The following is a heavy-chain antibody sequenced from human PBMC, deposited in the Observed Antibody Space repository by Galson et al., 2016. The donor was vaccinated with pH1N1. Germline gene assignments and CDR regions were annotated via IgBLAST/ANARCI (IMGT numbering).Heavy chain of an antibody. CDR3: ARLGHYYDGRGYDCDF. CDR2: IYPDDSNI. Sequence: QSGAEVKQPGESLKISCKGSGYSFTSHWIGWVRQMPGKGLEWMVTIYPDDSNIIYSPSFQGQVTISADKSSSIVYLQWNSLKASDTAMYYCARLGHYYDGRGYDCDFWGQGTLVTVSS. D-gene: IGHD3-22*01. CDR1: GYSFTSHW. V-gene: IGHV5-51*03. J-gene: IGHJ4*02.